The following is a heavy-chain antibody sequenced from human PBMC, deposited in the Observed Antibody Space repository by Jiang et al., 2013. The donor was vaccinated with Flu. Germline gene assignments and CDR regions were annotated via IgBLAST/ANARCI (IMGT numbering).Heavy chain of an antibody. CDR1: GFTFTSSA. J-gene: IGHJ6*02. CDR3: AADLQYYYDIYYYGMDV. Sequence: GAEVKKPGTSVKVSCKASGFTFTSSAVQWVRQARGQRLEWIGWIVVGSGNTNYAQKFQERVTITRDMSTSTAYMELSSLRSEDTAVYYCAADLQYYYDIYYYGMDVWGQGTTVTVSS. V-gene: IGHV1-58*01. D-gene: IGHD3-22*01. CDR2: IVVGSGNT.